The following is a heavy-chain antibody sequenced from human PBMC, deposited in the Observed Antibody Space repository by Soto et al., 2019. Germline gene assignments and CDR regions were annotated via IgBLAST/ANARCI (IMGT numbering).Heavy chain of an antibody. Sequence: QVQLVESGGGVVQPGRSLRLSCAASGFTFSSYAMHWVRQAPGKGLEWVAVISYDGSNKYYADSVKGRFTISRDNSKNTLYRQMNSLRAEDTAVYYCARDAAVTTGDYFDYWGQGTLVTVSS. CDR2: ISYDGSNK. CDR3: ARDAAVTTGDYFDY. J-gene: IGHJ4*02. V-gene: IGHV3-30-3*01. D-gene: IGHD4-17*01. CDR1: GFTFSSYA.